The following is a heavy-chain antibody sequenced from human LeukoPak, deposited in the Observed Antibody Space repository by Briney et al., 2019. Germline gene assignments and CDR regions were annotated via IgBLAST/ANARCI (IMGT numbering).Heavy chain of an antibody. D-gene: IGHD3-3*01. V-gene: IGHV1-3*01. CDR1: GYTFTSYA. J-gene: IGHJ5*02. Sequence: GASVKVSCKASGYTFTSYAMHWVRQAPGQRLEWMGWLNAGNGNTKYSQKFQGRVTITRDTSASTAYMELSSLRSEDTAVYYCARDRDYDFWSGYYEPIESKNWFDPWGQGTLVTVSS. CDR2: LNAGNGNT. CDR3: ARDRDYDFWSGYYEPIESKNWFDP.